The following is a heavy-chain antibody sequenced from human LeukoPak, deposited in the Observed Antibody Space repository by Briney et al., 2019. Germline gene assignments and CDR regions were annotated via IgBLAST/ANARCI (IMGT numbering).Heavy chain of an antibody. J-gene: IGHJ4*02. Sequence: SVKVSCKASGGTFSSYAISWVRQAPGQGLEWMGGIIPIFGTANYAQKFQGRVTITTDESTSTAYMELSSLRSEDTAVYYCAKFSGSHATMDYWGQGTLVTVSS. V-gene: IGHV1-69*05. CDR3: AKFSGSHATMDY. CDR2: IIPIFGTA. D-gene: IGHD1-26*01. CDR1: GGTFSSYA.